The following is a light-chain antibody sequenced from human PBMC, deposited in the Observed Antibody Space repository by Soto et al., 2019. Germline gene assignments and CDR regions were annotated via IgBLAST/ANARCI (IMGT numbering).Light chain of an antibody. CDR1: SSDVGGYNY. J-gene: IGLJ1*01. Sequence: QSVLTQPRSVSGSPGQSVTISCTGTSSDVGGYNYVSWYQQHPGKAPKLMIYDVSKRPSGVPDRFSGSKSGNTASLTISGLQAEDEADYYCCSYTTTDIYVFGTGTKLTVL. CDR2: DVS. CDR3: CSYTTTDIYV. V-gene: IGLV2-11*01.